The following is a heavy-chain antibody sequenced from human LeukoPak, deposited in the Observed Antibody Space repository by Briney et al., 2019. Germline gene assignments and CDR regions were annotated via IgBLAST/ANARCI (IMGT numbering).Heavy chain of an antibody. CDR3: AKDGGEYYDILTGYYPRLYYMDV. J-gene: IGHJ6*03. CDR1: GFTVSSNH. V-gene: IGHV3-23*01. D-gene: IGHD3-9*01. Sequence: RPGGSLRLSCAASGFTVSSNHMSWVRQAPGKGLEWVSAISGSGGSTYYADSVKGRFTISRDNSKNTLYLQMNSLRAEDTAVYYCAKDGGEYYDILTGYYPRLYYMDVWGKGTTVTISS. CDR2: ISGSGGST.